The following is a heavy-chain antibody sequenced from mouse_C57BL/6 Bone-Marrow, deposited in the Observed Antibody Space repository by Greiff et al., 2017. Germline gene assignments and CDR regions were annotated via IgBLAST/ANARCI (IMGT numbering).Heavy chain of an antibody. D-gene: IGHD1-1*01. J-gene: IGHJ3*01. Sequence: DVMLVESGGDLVKPGGSLKLSCAASGFTFSSYGMSWVRQTPDKRLEWVATIGSGGSYTYYPDSVKGRFTISRDNAKNTLYLQMSSLKSEDTAMYYCARPFYYGSSYRAYWGQGTLVTVSA. V-gene: IGHV5-6*02. CDR2: IGSGGSYT. CDR3: ARPFYYGSSYRAY. CDR1: GFTFSSYG.